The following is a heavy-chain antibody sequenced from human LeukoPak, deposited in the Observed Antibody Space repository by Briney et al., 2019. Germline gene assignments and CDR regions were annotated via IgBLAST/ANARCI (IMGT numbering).Heavy chain of an antibody. V-gene: IGHV3-74*01. J-gene: IGHJ4*02. CDR2: DGSST. CDR3: ARARWYSCDY. D-gene: IGHD5-24*01. CDR1: GFTFSGHW. Sequence: GGSLRLSCAVSGFTFSGHWMFWVRQAPGKGLEWVSSDGSSTGYTDSVKGRFTVSRDNAKNTLYLQMNSLRAEDTAVYYCARARWYSCDYWGQGTLVTVSS.